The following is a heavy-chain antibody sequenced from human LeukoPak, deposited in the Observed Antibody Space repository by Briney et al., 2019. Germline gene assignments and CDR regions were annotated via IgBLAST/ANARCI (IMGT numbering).Heavy chain of an antibody. J-gene: IGHJ4*02. CDR3: ARGNTGVTG. V-gene: IGHV1-8*01. CDR2: MNPHSGST. Sequence: ASVKVSCKASGYTFTNYDINWVRQATGQGLEWMGWMNPHSGSTGYARKFQGRVTMTRDTSITTAYMELSSLRSEDTAIYYCARGNTGVTGWGQGTLVTVSS. D-gene: IGHD2-21*02. CDR1: GYTFTNYD.